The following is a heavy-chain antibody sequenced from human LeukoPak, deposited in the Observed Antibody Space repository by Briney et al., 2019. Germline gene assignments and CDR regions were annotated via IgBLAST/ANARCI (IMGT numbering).Heavy chain of an antibody. CDR2: IKQDGSEK. Sequence: GGSLRLSCAASGFTFSSYWMSWVRQAPGKGLEWVANIKQDGSEKYYVDSVKGRFTISRDNAKNSLYLQMNSLRAEDTAVYYCAKGAGKATTALGYWGQGTLVTVSS. CDR3: AKGAGKATTALGY. CDR1: GFTFSSYW. D-gene: IGHD3-16*01. V-gene: IGHV3-7*03. J-gene: IGHJ4*02.